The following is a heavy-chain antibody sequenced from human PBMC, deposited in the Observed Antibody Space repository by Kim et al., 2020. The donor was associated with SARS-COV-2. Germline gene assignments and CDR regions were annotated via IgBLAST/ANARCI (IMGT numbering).Heavy chain of an antibody. V-gene: IGHV3-23*01. D-gene: IGHD4-17*01. CDR3: AKDNYYGVATLDAFDI. Sequence: GGSLRLSCAASGFTFSSYAMSWVRQAPGKGLEWVSAISGSGGSTYYADSVKGRFTISRDNSKNTLYLQMNSLRAEDTAVYYCAKDNYYGVATLDAFDIWGQGTMVTVYS. CDR2: ISGSGGST. CDR1: GFTFSSYA. J-gene: IGHJ3*02.